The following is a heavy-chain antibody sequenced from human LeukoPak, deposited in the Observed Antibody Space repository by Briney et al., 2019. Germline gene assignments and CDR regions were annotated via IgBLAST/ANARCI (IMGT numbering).Heavy chain of an antibody. V-gene: IGHV4-30-4*08. CDR3: ARDHRRAAAIDY. J-gene: IGHJ4*02. CDR2: IYYSGST. D-gene: IGHD6-13*01. Sequence: SETLSLTCTVSGGSISSGGYYWSWIRQHPGKGLEWIGYIYYSGSTYYNPSLKSRVTISVDTSKNQFSLKLSSVTAADTAVYYCARDHRRAAAIDYWGQGTLVTVSS. CDR1: GGSISSGGYY.